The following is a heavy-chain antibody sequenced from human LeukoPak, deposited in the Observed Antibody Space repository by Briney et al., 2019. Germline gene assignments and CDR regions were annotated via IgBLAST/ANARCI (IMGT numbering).Heavy chain of an antibody. CDR3: ARDLGIVGATLFDY. CDR2: IYYTGST. CDR1: GGSISTYY. J-gene: IGHJ4*02. D-gene: IGHD1-26*01. Sequence: SETLSLTCTVSGGSISTYYWSWIRQPPGKGLEWIGYIYYTGSTSYNPSLKSRVTMSLDASKNQFSLELNSVTPADTAVYYCARDLGIVGATLFDYWGQGTLVTVSS. V-gene: IGHV4-59*01.